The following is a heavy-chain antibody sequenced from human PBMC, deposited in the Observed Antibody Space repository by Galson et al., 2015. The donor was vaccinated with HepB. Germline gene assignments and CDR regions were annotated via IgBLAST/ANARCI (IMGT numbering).Heavy chain of an antibody. CDR2: IWYDGSNK. J-gene: IGHJ4*02. CDR1: GFTFSSYG. CDR3: VTQLGCSGGTCYPYFDY. Sequence: SCAASGFTFSSYGMHWVRQAPGKGLEWVAVIWYDGSNKYYADSVKGRFTISRDNSKNTLYLQMNSLRVEDTAVYYCVTQLGCSGGTCYPYFDYWGQGTLVTVSS. D-gene: IGHD2-15*01. V-gene: IGHV3-33*01.